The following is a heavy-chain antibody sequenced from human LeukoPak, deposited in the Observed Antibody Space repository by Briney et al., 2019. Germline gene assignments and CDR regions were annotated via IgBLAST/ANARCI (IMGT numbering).Heavy chain of an antibody. CDR2: LNPNSGNT. D-gene: IGHD2-2*01. CDR3: AREGTLGYCSSTSCYVGYYYGMDV. Sequence: GASVKVSCKASGYTFTSYDINWVRQATGQGLEWMGWLNPNSGNTGYAQKFQGRVTMTRNTSISTAYVELSSLRSEDTAVYYCAREGTLGYCSSTSCYVGYYYGMDVWGQGTTVTVSS. J-gene: IGHJ6*02. V-gene: IGHV1-8*01. CDR1: GYTFTSYD.